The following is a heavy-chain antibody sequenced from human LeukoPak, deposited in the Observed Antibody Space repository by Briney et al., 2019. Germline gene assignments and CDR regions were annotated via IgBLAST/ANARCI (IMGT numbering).Heavy chain of an antibody. V-gene: IGHV4-4*02. Sequence: SETLSLTCAVSGGSITIGTWWTWVRQPPGQGLEWIGEVYFSGSPNYNSSLKSRVTISLDKTKNQFLLNLTSVTAADTAVYYCARGPRKWGQGTMVTVSS. CDR1: GGSITIGTW. CDR3: ARGPRK. J-gene: IGHJ3*01. CDR2: VYFSGSP.